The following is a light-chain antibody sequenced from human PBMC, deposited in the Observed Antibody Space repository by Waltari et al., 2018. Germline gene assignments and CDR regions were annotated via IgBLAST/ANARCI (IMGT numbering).Light chain of an antibody. CDR3: CSYAGSYTWV. J-gene: IGLJ3*02. V-gene: IGLV2-11*01. Sequence: QSALTQPRSVSGSPGQSVTISFTGTSSDVGGYNYVPWHQQHPGKAPKLMIYDVGKRPSGGPARFSGSKSGTTASLTISGLQAEDEAGYYCCSYAGSYTWVFGGGTKLTVL. CDR2: DVG. CDR1: SSDVGGYNY.